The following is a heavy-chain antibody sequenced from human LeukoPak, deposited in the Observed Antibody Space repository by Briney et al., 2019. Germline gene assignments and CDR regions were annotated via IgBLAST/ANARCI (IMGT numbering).Heavy chain of an antibody. CDR3: ARGLLWFGEPPGDMDV. V-gene: IGHV3-23*01. J-gene: IGHJ6*03. D-gene: IGHD3-10*01. CDR2: ISGSSDRT. CDR1: RCTFSSYA. Sequence: PGGSLRLSCAASRCTFSSYAMSWVRQAPGKGLEWVSSISGSSDRTFYADSVKGRFTISRDNSKNTLFLQMNTLRAEDTAVYYCARGLLWFGEPPGDMDVWGKGTTVTVSS.